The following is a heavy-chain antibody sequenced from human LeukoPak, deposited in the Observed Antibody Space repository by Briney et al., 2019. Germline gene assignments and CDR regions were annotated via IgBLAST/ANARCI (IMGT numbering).Heavy chain of an antibody. Sequence: TGGSLRLSCAASGFTFSSYTMNWVRQAPGKGLEWVSGIGGNSDWTRYADSVRGRFTISRDNAKNSLYLQMNTLRVEDTAVYYCARDAVGSSHYWGQGTLVTVSS. J-gene: IGHJ4*02. CDR2: IGGNSDWT. V-gene: IGHV3-23*01. CDR1: GFTFSSYT. CDR3: ARDAVGSSHY. D-gene: IGHD3-10*01.